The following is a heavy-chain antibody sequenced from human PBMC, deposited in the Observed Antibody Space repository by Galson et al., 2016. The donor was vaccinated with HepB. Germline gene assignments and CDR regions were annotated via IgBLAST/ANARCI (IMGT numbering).Heavy chain of an antibody. CDR3: ARGGRDDAFDI. Sequence: TLSLTCAVSGGSMSSGGYSWSWIRQPPGKGLEWIGYIYHSGSTYYNPSLKSRVTISVDRSKNQFSLELSSVTAADTAVYYCARGGRDDAFDIWGQGTMVTVSS. J-gene: IGHJ3*02. CDR2: IYHSGST. V-gene: IGHV4-30-2*01. CDR1: GGSMSSGGYS.